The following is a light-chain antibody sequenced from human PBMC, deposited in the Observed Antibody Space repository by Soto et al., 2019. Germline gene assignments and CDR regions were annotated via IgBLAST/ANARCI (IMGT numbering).Light chain of an antibody. CDR2: KAS. CDR1: QSISSW. CDR3: QQYNSYSRAWT. Sequence: DIQMTQSPSTLSAYVGDRVTITCRASQSISSWLAWYQQKPGKAPKLLIYKASSLESGVPSRFSGSGSGTEFTLTISSLQPDDFATYYCQQYNSYSRAWTFGQGTKVEIK. J-gene: IGKJ1*01. V-gene: IGKV1-5*03.